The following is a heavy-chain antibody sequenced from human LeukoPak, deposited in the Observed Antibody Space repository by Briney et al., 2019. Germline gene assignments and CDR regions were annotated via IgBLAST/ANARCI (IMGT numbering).Heavy chain of an antibody. CDR3: ARGTEGYTYGEFDS. J-gene: IGHJ5*01. D-gene: IGHD5-18*01. V-gene: IGHV3-74*01. Sequence: GGSLRLSCSASGFTLSSYWVHWVRQVPGRGLVWVSRINIDGSRTSYAASVKGRFTISRDNAKNTLYLQMTSLSAEDTAMYYCARGTEGYTYGEFDSWGQGTLVTVSS. CDR1: GFTLSSYW. CDR2: INIDGSRT.